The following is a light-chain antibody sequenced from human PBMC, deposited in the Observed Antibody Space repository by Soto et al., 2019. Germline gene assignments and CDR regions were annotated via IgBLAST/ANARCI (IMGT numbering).Light chain of an antibody. CDR1: QSVSSN. CDR3: QQYHDWPRT. V-gene: IGKV3-15*01. Sequence: EIVMTQYPATLSVSPGERATLSCRASQSVSSNLAWYQQKPGQAPRLLIYGASTRTTDIPGRFSGSGSGTDFTLTIISLQSEDFAIYHCQQYHDWPRTFGQGTKVEIK. CDR2: GAS. J-gene: IGKJ1*01.